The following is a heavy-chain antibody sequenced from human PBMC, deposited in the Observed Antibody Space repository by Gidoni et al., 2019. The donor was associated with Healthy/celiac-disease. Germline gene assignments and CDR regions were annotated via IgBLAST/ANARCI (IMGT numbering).Heavy chain of an antibody. CDR1: GFTVSSNY. J-gene: IGHJ6*03. Sequence: EVQLVASGGGLVQPGGSLRLSCAASGFTVSSNYMSWVRQAPGKGLEWVSVIYSGGSTYYADSVKGRFTISRDNSKNTLYLQMNSLRAEDTAVYYCARDVGQLTSIAAHYYYYYYMDVWGKGTTVTVSS. V-gene: IGHV3-66*01. CDR3: ARDVGQLTSIAAHYYYYYYMDV. D-gene: IGHD6-6*01. CDR2: IYSGGST.